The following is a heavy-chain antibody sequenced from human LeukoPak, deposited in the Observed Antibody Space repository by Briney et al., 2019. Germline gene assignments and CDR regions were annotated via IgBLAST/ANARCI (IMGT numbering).Heavy chain of an antibody. CDR2: IIPIFGTA. CDR3: ARAVREGYDFWSGYWGSFDY. J-gene: IGHJ4*02. D-gene: IGHD3-3*01. Sequence: SVKVSCKASGGTFSSYAISWVRQAPGQGLEWMGGIIPIFGTANYAQKFQGRVTITADESTSTAYMELSSLRSEDTAVYYCARAVREGYDFWSGYWGSFDYWGQGTLVTVSS. V-gene: IGHV1-69*13. CDR1: GGTFSSYA.